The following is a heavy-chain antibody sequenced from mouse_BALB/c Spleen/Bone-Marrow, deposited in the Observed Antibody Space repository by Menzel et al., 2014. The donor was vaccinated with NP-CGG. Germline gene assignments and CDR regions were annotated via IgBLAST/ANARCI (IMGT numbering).Heavy chain of an antibody. CDR1: GFAFSSYD. D-gene: IGHD2-10*01. Sequence: EVQVVESGGGLVKPGGSLKLSCAASGFAFSSYDMSWVRQTPEKRLEWVAYISSGGGSTYYPDTVKGRFTISRDNAKNTLYLRMSSLKSEDTAMYYCARQGAYYGNYKYFDVWGAGTTVTVSS. CDR2: ISSGGGST. CDR3: ARQGAYYGNYKYFDV. J-gene: IGHJ1*01. V-gene: IGHV5-12-1*01.